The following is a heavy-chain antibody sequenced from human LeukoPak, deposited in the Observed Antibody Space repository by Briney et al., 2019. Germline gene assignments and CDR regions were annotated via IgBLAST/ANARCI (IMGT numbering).Heavy chain of an antibody. CDR1: GGSITDTNYY. J-gene: IGHJ3*01. Sequence: SETLSLTCTVSGGSITDTNYYWAWIRQPPGKGLEWIANIYYTGTTYYNPSLKSRVTISVDTSNNQFSLKLTSATAADTAVYYCARDVSRTSWTWRWGQGTVVTVSS. CDR2: IYYTGTT. V-gene: IGHV4-39*01. D-gene: IGHD2-2*01. CDR3: ARDVSRTSWTWR.